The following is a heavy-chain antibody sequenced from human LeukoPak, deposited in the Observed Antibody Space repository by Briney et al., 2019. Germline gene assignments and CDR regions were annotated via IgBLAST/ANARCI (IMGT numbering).Heavy chain of an antibody. CDR1: GFTFSSYA. Sequence: GRSLRLSCAASGFTFSSYAMHWVRQAPGKGLEWVANIKQDGSEKYYVDSVKGRFTISRDNAKNSLYLQMNSLRAEDTAVYYCARVVWEMATIWRGHDAFDIWGQGTMVTVSS. CDR2: IKQDGSEK. V-gene: IGHV3-7*01. J-gene: IGHJ3*02. CDR3: ARVVWEMATIWRGHDAFDI. D-gene: IGHD5-24*01.